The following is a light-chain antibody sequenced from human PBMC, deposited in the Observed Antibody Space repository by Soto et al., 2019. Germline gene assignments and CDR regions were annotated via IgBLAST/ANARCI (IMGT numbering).Light chain of an antibody. V-gene: IGLV2-14*01. CDR1: TSDIGAYNY. CDR2: EVS. J-gene: IGLJ2*01. CDR3: QSYDSSLSGVV. Sequence: QSVLTQPASVSGSPGQSITISCAGTTSDIGAYNYVSWFQQHPGTAPRLIIYEVSNRPSGVPDRFSASKSGTSASLAITGLQAGDEADYYCQSYDSSLSGVVFGGGTKLTVL.